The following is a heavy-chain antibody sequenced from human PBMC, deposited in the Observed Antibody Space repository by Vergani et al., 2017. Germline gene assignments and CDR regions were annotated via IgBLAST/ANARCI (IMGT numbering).Heavy chain of an antibody. V-gene: IGHV3-23*04. CDR2: ISGSGGST. D-gene: IGHD3-3*01. J-gene: IGHJ5*02. Sequence: EVQLVESGGGLVQPGGSLRLSCAASGFTFSSYWMHWVRQAPGKGLVWVSAISGSGGSTYYADSVKGRFTISRDNSKNTLYLQMNSLRAEDTAVYYCAKQPITIFGVVIRTSYNWFDPWGQGTLVTVSS. CDR3: AKQPITIFGVVIRTSYNWFDP. CDR1: GFTFSSYW.